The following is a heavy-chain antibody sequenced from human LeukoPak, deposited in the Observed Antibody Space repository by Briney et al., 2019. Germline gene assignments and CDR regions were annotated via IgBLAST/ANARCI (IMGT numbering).Heavy chain of an antibody. D-gene: IGHD3-22*01. CDR2: INPNSGGT. Sequence: GASVKVSCTASGYTFTGYYMHWVRQAPGQGLEWMGWINPNSGGTNYAQKFQGRVTMIRDTSISTAYMELSRLRSDDTAVYYCARADTYYYDSSGYYTYWGQGTLVTVSS. J-gene: IGHJ4*02. CDR1: GYTFTGYY. V-gene: IGHV1-2*02. CDR3: ARADTYYYDSSGYYTY.